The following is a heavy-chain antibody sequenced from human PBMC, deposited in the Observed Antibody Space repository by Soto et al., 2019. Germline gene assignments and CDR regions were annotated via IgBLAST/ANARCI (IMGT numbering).Heavy chain of an antibody. Sequence: TLSLTCTVSGGSISSGGYYWSWIRQHPGKGLEWIGYIYYSGSTYYNPSLKSRVTISVDTSKNQLSLKLSSVTAADTAVYYCARDHDTAMTYWGQGTLVTVSS. J-gene: IGHJ4*02. CDR1: GGSISSGGYY. CDR3: ARDHDTAMTY. V-gene: IGHV4-31*03. D-gene: IGHD5-18*01. CDR2: IYYSGST.